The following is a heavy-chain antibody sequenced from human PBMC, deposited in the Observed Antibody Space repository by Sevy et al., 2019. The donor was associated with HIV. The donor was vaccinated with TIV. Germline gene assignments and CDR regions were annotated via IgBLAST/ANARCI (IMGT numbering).Heavy chain of an antibody. D-gene: IGHD6-13*01. J-gene: IGHJ4*02. CDR1: GFTFSGYY. CDR2: SRNKANSYIT. CDR3: VREGAAAGDFDW. Sequence: GGCLRLSCAASGFTFSGYYMDWVRQAPGEGLEWVARSRNKANSYITEYAASVKGRFSISRDDSNNSLFLQMNSLKTDDTAVYYCVREGAAAGDFDWWGQGTLVTVSS. V-gene: IGHV3-72*01.